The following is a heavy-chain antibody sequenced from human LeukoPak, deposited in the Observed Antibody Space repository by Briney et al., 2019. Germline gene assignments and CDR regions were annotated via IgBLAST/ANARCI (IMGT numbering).Heavy chain of an antibody. CDR2: SDGSSP. V-gene: IGHV3-74*01. CDR3: ATVYYDFWSGYSDGMDV. Sequence: SDGSSPSYADSVKGGFTISRDNAKNTLYLQMNSLRAEDTAVYYCATVYYDFWSGYSDGMDVWGQGTTVTVSS. J-gene: IGHJ6*02. D-gene: IGHD3-3*01.